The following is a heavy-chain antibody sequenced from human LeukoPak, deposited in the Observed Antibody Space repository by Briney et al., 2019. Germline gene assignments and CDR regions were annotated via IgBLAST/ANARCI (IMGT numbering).Heavy chain of an antibody. CDR3: TRHRAPSLGTYYFDY. CDR1: GFTFSSYW. V-gene: IGHV3-74*01. CDR2: INSDGSST. D-gene: IGHD3-10*01. J-gene: IGHJ4*02. Sequence: GGSLRLSCAASGFTFSSYWMHWVRHAPGKGLVWVSRINSDGSSTIYADSVKGRFTISRDSAKNTLYLQMHSLTAPDTPVYYCTRHRAPSLGTYYFDYWGQGTLVTVSS.